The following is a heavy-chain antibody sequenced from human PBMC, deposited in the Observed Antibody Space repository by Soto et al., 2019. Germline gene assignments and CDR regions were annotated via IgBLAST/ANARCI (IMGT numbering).Heavy chain of an antibody. CDR1: GFTFSSYG. Sequence: PGGSLRLSCAASGFTFSSYGMHWVRQAPGKGLEWVAVISYDGSNKYYADSVKGRFTISRDNSKNTLYLQMNSLRAEDTAVYYWAKTPQFLEWFHIGPFDYWGQGTLDTVSS. J-gene: IGHJ4*02. D-gene: IGHD3-3*01. CDR2: ISYDGSNK. V-gene: IGHV3-30*18. CDR3: AKTPQFLEWFHIGPFDY.